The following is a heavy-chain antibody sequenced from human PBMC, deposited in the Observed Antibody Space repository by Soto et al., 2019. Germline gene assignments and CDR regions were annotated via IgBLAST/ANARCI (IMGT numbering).Heavy chain of an antibody. CDR2: ISYDGSNK. D-gene: IGHD3-10*01. CDR3: ARDMVRGVIDY. Sequence: GGSLRLSCAASGFTFSSYGMHWVRQAPGKGLEWVAVISYDGSNKYYADSVKGRFTISRDNSKNTLYLQMNSLRAEYTAVYYYARDMVRGVIDYWGQGNLVTVSS. CDR1: GFTFSSYG. J-gene: IGHJ4*02. V-gene: IGHV3-30*03.